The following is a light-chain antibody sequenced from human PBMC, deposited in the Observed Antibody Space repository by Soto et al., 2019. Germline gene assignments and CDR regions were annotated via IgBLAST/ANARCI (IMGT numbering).Light chain of an antibody. V-gene: IGKV1-33*01. CDR1: QNINNN. Sequence: DIQMTHSPATLSASVWDRVTLTCQASQNINNNLNWYQQKPGRAPKLLIYDASNLEAGIPSRFRGSGSGTDFTFTISRLQPEDIATYYCQQYENLPTFGQGTRLEIK. J-gene: IGKJ5*01. CDR2: DAS. CDR3: QQYENLPT.